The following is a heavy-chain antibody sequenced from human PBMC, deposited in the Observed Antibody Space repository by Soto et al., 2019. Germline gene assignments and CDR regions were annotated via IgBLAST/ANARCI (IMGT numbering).Heavy chain of an antibody. V-gene: IGHV4-59*01. D-gene: IGHD6-19*01. CDR2: IYYGGNT. CDR3: ARDRYTTGWYYFDP. Sequence: PSETLSLTCTVSGGSMSSYYWSWIRQPPGKGLEWIGYIYYGGNTNYNPSLKSRVTISLDTSKNQFSLKLSSVTAADTAVYYCARDRYTTGWYYFDPWGQGTLVPVSS. CDR1: GGSMSSYY. J-gene: IGHJ5*02.